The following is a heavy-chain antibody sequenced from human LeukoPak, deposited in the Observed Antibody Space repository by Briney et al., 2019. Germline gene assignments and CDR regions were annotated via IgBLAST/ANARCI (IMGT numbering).Heavy chain of an antibody. CDR1: GFTFSSYW. V-gene: IGHV3-7*01. Sequence: GGSLRLSCAASGFTFSSYWMSWVRQAPGKGLEWVANVKQDGSEKYYVDSVKGRFTISRDNAKNSLYLQMNSLRAEDTAVYYCAREERNFDWLLRVSYFDYWGQGTLVTVSS. J-gene: IGHJ4*02. D-gene: IGHD3-9*01. CDR2: VKQDGSEK. CDR3: AREERNFDWLLRVSYFDY.